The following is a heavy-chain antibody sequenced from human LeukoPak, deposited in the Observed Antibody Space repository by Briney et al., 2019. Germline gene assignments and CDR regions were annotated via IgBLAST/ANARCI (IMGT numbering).Heavy chain of an antibody. D-gene: IGHD3-22*01. CDR2: INPNSGGT. CDR1: GYTFTGYY. V-gene: IGHV1-2*02. CDR3: ARVSCCYYYYFDY. Sequence: ASVKVSCKASGYTFTGYYIHWVRQAPGQGLEWMGWINPNSGGTNYAQKFQGRVTMTRDTSISTAYMELSRLRSDDTAVYYCARVSCCYYYYFDYWGQGTLVTVSS. J-gene: IGHJ4*02.